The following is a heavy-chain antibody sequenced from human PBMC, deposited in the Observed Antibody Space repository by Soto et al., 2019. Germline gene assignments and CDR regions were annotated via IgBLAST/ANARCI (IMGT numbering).Heavy chain of an antibody. Sequence: EVQLVESGGGLVKPGGSLRLSCAASGFTFSSYSMNWVRQAPGKGLEWVSSINYKSHIDDADSVEGRFTSSRDNAKNSLYLQMNSLRAEDTAVYFCARDLIYAGYYYYMDVWGIGTTVTVSS. D-gene: IGHD3-10*01. CDR1: GFTFSSYS. CDR2: INYKSHI. J-gene: IGHJ6*03. CDR3: ARDLIYAGYYYYMDV. V-gene: IGHV3-21*01.